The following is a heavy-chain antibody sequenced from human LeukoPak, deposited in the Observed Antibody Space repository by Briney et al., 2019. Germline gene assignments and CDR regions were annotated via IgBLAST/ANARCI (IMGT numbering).Heavy chain of an antibody. CDR1: GGSISSYY. Sequence: SETLSLTWTVSGGSISSYYGSWLRQPAGEGLEWIGYIYYSGSTNYNPSLKSRVTISVDTSKNQLSLKLSSVTATDTAVYYCARDLIAVAGTIDYWGQGTLVTVSS. V-gene: IGHV4-59*12. CDR3: ARDLIAVAGTIDY. CDR2: IYYSGST. J-gene: IGHJ4*02. D-gene: IGHD6-19*01.